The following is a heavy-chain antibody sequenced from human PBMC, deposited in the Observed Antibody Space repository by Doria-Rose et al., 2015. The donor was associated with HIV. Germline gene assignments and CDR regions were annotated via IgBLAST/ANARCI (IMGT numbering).Heavy chain of an antibody. CDR2: IFSDDER. D-gene: IGHD6-13*01. J-gene: IGHJ4*02. Sequence: QITLKESGPVLVKPTETLTLTCTVSGVSLSSPGMGASWIRQPPGKALEWLANIFSDDERSYKTSLTSRLTISRGTSKSQVVLTMTDMDPVDTATYYCARIKSSRWYHKYYFDFWGQGTLVIVSA. CDR1: GVSLSSPGMG. V-gene: IGHV2-26*01. CDR3: ARIKSSRWYHKYYFDF.